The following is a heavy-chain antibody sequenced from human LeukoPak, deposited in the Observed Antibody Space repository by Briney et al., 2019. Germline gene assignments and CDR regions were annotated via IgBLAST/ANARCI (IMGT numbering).Heavy chain of an antibody. Sequence: PGGSLRLSCAASGLTFSSYAMSWVRQAPGKGLEWVSAISGSGGSTYYADSVKGRFTISRDNSKNTLYLQMNSLRAEDTAVYYCAKGGHSSSWYGDLYYGMDVWGQGTTGTVSS. J-gene: IGHJ6*02. V-gene: IGHV3-23*01. D-gene: IGHD6-13*01. CDR2: ISGSGGST. CDR3: AKGGHSSSWYGDLYYGMDV. CDR1: GLTFSSYA.